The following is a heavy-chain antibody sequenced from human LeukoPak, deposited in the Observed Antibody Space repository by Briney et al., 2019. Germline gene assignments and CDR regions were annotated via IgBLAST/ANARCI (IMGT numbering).Heavy chain of an antibody. CDR2: IYHSGST. D-gene: IGHD2-2*02. J-gene: IGHJ2*01. V-gene: IGHV4-38-2*01. CDR1: GYSINSGYY. Sequence: SETLSLTCAVSGYSINSGYYWGWIRQPPGKGLEWIGSIYHSGSTYYNPSLKSRVTISVDTSKNQFSLKLSSVTAADTAEYYCASQLGYCSSIGCYTEWYFDLWGRGTLVTVSS. CDR3: ASQLGYCSSIGCYTEWYFDL.